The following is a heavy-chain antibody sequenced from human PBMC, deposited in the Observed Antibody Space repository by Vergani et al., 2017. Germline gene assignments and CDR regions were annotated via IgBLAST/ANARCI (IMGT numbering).Heavy chain of an antibody. J-gene: IGHJ1*01. CDR1: GYTFTGYY. D-gene: IGHD2-2*01. V-gene: IGHV1-2*02. Sequence: QVQLVQSGAEVKKPGASVKVSCKASGYTFTGYYMHWVRQAPGQGLEWMGWINPNSGGTNYAQKFQGRVTMTRDTSISTAYMELSRLRSDDTAVYYCAGIFGRYQLHYSRGYFQHWGQGTLVTVSS. CDR2: INPNSGGT. CDR3: AGIFGRYQLHYSRGYFQH.